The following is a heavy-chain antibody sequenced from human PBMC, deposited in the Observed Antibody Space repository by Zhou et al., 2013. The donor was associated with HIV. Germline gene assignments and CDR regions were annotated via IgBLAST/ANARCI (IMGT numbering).Heavy chain of an antibody. CDR2: MNPNSGNT. CDR1: GYTFTSYD. V-gene: IGHV1-8*02. J-gene: IGHJ4*02. CDR3: ARGRVFCSSSSCYKNYFDN. D-gene: IGHD2-2*02. Sequence: QVQLVQSGAEVQKPGASVKVSCKASGYTFTSYDINWVRQATGQGPEWMGWMNPNSGNTGYAQKFQGRVTMTRNTSITTAYMELSSLRSEDTAVYYCARGRVFCSSSSCYKNYFDNWGQGTLVTVSS.